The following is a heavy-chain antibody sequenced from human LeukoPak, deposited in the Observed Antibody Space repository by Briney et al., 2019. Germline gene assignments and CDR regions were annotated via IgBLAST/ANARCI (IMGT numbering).Heavy chain of an antibody. CDR2: INAGNGNT. CDR3: ARIDYDSWSNYLGFDY. J-gene: IGHJ4*02. Sequence: ASVKVSCKASGYTFTSYAMHWVRQAPGQRLEWMGWINAGNGNTKYSQKFQGRVTITRDTSASTAYMELSSLRSEDTAVYYCARIDYDSWSNYLGFDYWGQGTRVTVSS. V-gene: IGHV1-3*01. CDR1: GYTFTSYA. D-gene: IGHD3-3*01.